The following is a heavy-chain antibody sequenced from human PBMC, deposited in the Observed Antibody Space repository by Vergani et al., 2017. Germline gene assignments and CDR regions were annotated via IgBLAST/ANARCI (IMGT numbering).Heavy chain of an antibody. J-gene: IGHJ4*02. D-gene: IGHD5-12*01. V-gene: IGHV4-61*02. CDR3: ASAIVPGTNSGDDNNVAY. Sequence: QVQLQESGPGLVKPSQTLSLTCTVSGGSISSGSNYWSWIRQPAGKGLEWIGRIYTSGSTNYNPSLKSQVTISVDTSKNQFSLKLSSMTAADTAVYYCASAIVPGTNSGDDNNVAYWGQGTLVTVSS. CDR1: GGSISSGSNY. CDR2: IYTSGST.